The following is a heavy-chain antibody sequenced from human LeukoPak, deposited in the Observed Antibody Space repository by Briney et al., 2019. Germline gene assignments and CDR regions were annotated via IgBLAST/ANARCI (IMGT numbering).Heavy chain of an antibody. CDR2: ISGSGGST. Sequence: GGSLRLSCAASGFTFSRYGMSWVRQAPGKGLEWVSAISGSGGSTYYADSVKGRFTISRDNSKDTLYLQINSLRAEDTAVYYCAKDHLPGIVVADRDYWGQGTLVTVSS. CDR1: GFTFSRYG. D-gene: IGHD6-19*01. J-gene: IGHJ4*02. V-gene: IGHV3-23*01. CDR3: AKDHLPGIVVADRDY.